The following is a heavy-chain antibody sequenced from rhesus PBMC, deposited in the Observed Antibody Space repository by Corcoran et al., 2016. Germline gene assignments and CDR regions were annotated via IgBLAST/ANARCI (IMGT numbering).Heavy chain of an antibody. CDR2: IYGNSAST. J-gene: IGHJ4*01. D-gene: IGHD5-24*01. Sequence: QVQLQESGPGLVKPSETLSPTCAVSGGAISDSYYWNWIRQPPGKGLEWIGYIYGNSASTYYNPSLKSRVTISKDTSKNQFFLKLSSVTAADTAVYYCARITSGYSDYFDYWGQGVLVTVSS. CDR3: ARITSGYSDYFDY. CDR1: GGAISDSYY. V-gene: IGHV4S9*01.